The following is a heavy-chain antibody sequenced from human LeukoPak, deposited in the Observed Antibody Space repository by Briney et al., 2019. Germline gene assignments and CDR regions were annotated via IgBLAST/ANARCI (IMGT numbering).Heavy chain of an antibody. Sequence: GGSLRLSCAASGFTFSSYAMSWVRQAPGKGLEWVSSISGSGGSTYYADSVKGRFTISRDNSNNTLYLQMNSLRAEDTAVYYCAKPLGGYCTNGVCYTSGRLRPFDYWGQGTLVTVSS. J-gene: IGHJ4*02. CDR2: ISGSGGST. D-gene: IGHD2-8*01. CDR3: AKPLGGYCTNGVCYTSGRLRPFDY. CDR1: GFTFSSYA. V-gene: IGHV3-23*01.